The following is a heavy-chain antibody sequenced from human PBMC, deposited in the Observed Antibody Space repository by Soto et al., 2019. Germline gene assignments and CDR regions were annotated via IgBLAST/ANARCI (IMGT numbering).Heavy chain of an antibody. J-gene: IGHJ4*02. D-gene: IGHD6-19*01. Sequence: GGSLRLSCAASGFTFSSYSMNWVRQAPGKGLEWVSSISSSSSYIYYADSVKGRFTISRDNAKNSLHLQMNSLRAEDTAVYYCARDSDSSGWYPFDYWGQGTLVTVSS. CDR2: ISSSSSYI. CDR1: GFTFSSYS. V-gene: IGHV3-21*01. CDR3: ARDSDSSGWYPFDY.